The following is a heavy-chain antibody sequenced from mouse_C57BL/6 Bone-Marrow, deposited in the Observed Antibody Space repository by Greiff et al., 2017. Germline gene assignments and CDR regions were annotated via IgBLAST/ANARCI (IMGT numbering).Heavy chain of an antibody. Sequence: VQLQQPGAELVMPGASVKLSCKASGYTFTSYWMHWVKQRPGQGLEWIGEIDPSDSYTNYNQKFKGKSTLTVDKSSSTAYMQLSSLTSEESAVYYCAVDRGYAMDYWGQGTSVTVSS. CDR2: IDPSDSYT. CDR3: AVDRGYAMDY. CDR1: GYTFTSYW. V-gene: IGHV1-69*01. J-gene: IGHJ4*01. D-gene: IGHD3-2*01.